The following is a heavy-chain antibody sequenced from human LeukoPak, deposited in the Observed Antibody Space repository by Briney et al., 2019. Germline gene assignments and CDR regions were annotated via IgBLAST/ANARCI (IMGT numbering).Heavy chain of an antibody. CDR3: ARRYSYGYYFDY. D-gene: IGHD5-18*01. V-gene: IGHV4-39*01. CDR1: GGSISSSSYY. J-gene: IGHJ4*02. CDR2: IYYSGST. Sequence: SETLSLTCTVSGGSISSSSYYWGWIRQPPGKGLEWIGSIYYSGSTYYNPSLKSRVTIPVDTSKNQFSLKLSSVTAADTAVYYCARRYSYGYYFDYWGQGTLVTVSS.